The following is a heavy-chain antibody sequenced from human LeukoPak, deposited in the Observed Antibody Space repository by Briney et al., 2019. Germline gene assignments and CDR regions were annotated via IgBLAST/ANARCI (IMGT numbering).Heavy chain of an antibody. V-gene: IGHV5-51*01. CDR1: GYNFTSYW. D-gene: IGHD2-2*01. CDR3: ARHGPQVVPAAMTYQRLYYYYMDV. J-gene: IGHJ6*03. CDR2: IYPGDSDT. Sequence: GESLQISCKGSGYNFTSYWIGWVRQLPGKGLEWMGIIYPGDSDTRYSPSFQGQVTISADKSISTAYLQWSSLKASDTAMYYCARHGPQVVPAAMTYQRLYYYYMDVWGKGTTVTVSS.